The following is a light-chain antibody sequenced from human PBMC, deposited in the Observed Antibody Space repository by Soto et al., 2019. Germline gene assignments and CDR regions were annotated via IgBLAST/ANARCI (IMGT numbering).Light chain of an antibody. J-gene: IGKJ5*01. V-gene: IGKV3D-15*01. Sequence: EILMTQSPATLSVSPGKRATVSCRASESVSNKLAWYQQKPGQAPRLLIYDASARATGIPARFSGSGSGTDFTLTISSLQSEDFAVYYCQQYNTWPPITFGQGTRLEIK. CDR1: ESVSNK. CDR2: DAS. CDR3: QQYNTWPPIT.